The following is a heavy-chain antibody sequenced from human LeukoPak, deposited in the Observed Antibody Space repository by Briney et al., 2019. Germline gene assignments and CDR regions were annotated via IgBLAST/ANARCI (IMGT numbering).Heavy chain of an antibody. V-gene: IGHV3-33*03. CDR1: GFTFSSYA. Sequence: GGSLRLSCAASGFTFSSYAMQWVRQAPGKGLEWVALIWYDGSNKYYADSVKGRFTISRDNAKNTLYLQMNSLRAEDTAVYYCAKNGPGLDYFDYWGQGTLVTVSS. D-gene: IGHD3-10*01. J-gene: IGHJ4*02. CDR2: IWYDGSNK. CDR3: AKNGPGLDYFDY.